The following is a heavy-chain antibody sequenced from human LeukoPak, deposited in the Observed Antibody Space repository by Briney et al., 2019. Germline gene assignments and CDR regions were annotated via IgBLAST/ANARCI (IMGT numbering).Heavy chain of an antibody. CDR3: ARGSHVDTSMDV. J-gene: IGHJ6*02. Sequence: GASVKVSCKASGYTFTSYDINWVRQATGQGLEWMGWMNPNSGNTGYAQKFQGRVTMTRNTSISTAYMELSSLRSEDTAVYYCARGSHVDTSMDVWGQGTTVTVSS. CDR2: MNPNSGNT. V-gene: IGHV1-8*01. D-gene: IGHD2-2*02. CDR1: GYTFTSYD.